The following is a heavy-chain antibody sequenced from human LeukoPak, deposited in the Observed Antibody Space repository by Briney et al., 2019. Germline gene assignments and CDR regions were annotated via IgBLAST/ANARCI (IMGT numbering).Heavy chain of an antibody. V-gene: IGHV3-23*01. CDR1: GFTFSSYA. J-gene: IGHJ4*02. CDR3: AKEHILTGYSDY. CDR2: ISADGRST. Sequence: GGSLRLSCAASGFTFSSYAMSWVRQAPGKGLEWVSPISADGRSTYYADSVQGRFTISRDNSKNTLYLQMNSLRAEDTAVYYCAKEHILTGYSDYWGQGTLVTVSS. D-gene: IGHD3-9*01.